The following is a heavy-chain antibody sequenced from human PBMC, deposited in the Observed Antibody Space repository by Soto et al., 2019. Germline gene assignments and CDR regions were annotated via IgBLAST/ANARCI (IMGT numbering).Heavy chain of an antibody. Sequence: EVHLLESGGGLVHPGGYLRLSCAASGFRLSDSAVSWVRQPPGKGLEWVSSLTVTGDSSFYSVSVKGRFTISRDISKSTLYLQMNSLRAEDTAVYYCAKNGCRYPACYPYYDYVDGWGRGTTVTVSS. CDR2: LTVTGDSS. D-gene: IGHD2-15*01. J-gene: IGHJ6*03. CDR3: AKNGCRYPACYPYYDYVDG. CDR1: GFRLSDSA. V-gene: IGHV3-23*01.